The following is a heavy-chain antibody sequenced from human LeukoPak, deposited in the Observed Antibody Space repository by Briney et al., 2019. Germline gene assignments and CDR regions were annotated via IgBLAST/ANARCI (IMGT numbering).Heavy chain of an antibody. D-gene: IGHD6-13*01. J-gene: IGHJ4*02. CDR3: ARGGPAAGRFDY. V-gene: IGHV3-21*01. Sequence: PGGSLKLSCATSGFTLNNYNMNWVRQAPGRALEWVSSITSSGTYIFYADSVKGRFTISRDNSKNTLYLQMNSLRAEDTAVYYCARGGPAAGRFDYWGQGTLVIVSS. CDR2: ITSSGTYI. CDR1: GFTLNNYN.